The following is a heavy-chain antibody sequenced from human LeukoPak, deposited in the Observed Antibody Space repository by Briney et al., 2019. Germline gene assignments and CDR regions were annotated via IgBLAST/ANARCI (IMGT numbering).Heavy chain of an antibody. CDR3: AKDRPGWGTTGY. V-gene: IGHV3-23*01. Sequence: GGSLRLSCAASGFTFSSYAMGWVRQAPGKGLEWVSAISGSGGSTYYADSVKGRFTISRDNSKNTVYLQMNSLRAEDTAVYYCAKDRPGWGTTGYWGQGTLVTVSS. CDR1: GFTFSSYA. J-gene: IGHJ4*02. CDR2: ISGSGGST. D-gene: IGHD3-16*01.